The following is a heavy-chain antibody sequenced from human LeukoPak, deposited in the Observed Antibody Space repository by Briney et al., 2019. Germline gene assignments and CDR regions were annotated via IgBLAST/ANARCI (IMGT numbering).Heavy chain of an antibody. CDR2: MNPNSGDT. D-gene: IGHD3-22*01. V-gene: IGHV1-8*01. CDR1: GYTFTSYE. J-gene: IGHJ4*02. Sequence: ASVKVSCKASGYTFTSYEINWVRQATGQGLEWMGWMNPNSGDTAYAQKFQGRITMTRNTSISTAYMELSSLRSEDTAVYYCARGLGTYDSSELTWPMISFWGQGTLVTVSS. CDR3: ARGLGTYDSSELTWPMISF.